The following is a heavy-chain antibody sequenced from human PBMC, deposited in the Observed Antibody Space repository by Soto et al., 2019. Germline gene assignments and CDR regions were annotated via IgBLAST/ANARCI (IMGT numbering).Heavy chain of an antibody. CDR1: GYTFTIYA. CDR2: INAGNGNT. V-gene: IGHV1-3*01. Sequence: ASVKVSCKASGYTFTIYAMHLVRQAPGQRLEWMGWINAGNGNTKYSQKFQGRVTITRDTSASTAYMELRSLRSDDTAVYYCAREAPSAYYGSGSSNWFDPWGQGTLVTVSS. CDR3: AREAPSAYYGSGSSNWFDP. J-gene: IGHJ5*02. D-gene: IGHD3-10*01.